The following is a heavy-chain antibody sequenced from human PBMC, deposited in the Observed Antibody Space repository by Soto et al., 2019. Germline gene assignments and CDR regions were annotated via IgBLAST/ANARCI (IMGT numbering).Heavy chain of an antibody. V-gene: IGHV4-30-2*01. CDR1: GGSISSGGYS. J-gene: IGHJ4*02. CDR2: IYHSGST. CDR3: ARAGVLGAVAADY. Sequence: QLQLQESGSGLVKPSQTLSLTCAVSGGSISSGGYSWSWIRQPPGKGLVWIGYIYHSGSTSYNPSLKVRVTRSVDRSKNQFSLKLSSLTAADTTVYYCARAGVLGAVAADYCGQGTLVTVSS. D-gene: IGHD6-19*01.